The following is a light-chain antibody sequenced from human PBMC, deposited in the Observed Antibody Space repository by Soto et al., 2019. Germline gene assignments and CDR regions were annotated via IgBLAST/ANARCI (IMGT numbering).Light chain of an antibody. CDR1: QTVSNNY. V-gene: IGKV3-20*01. CDR3: QHYGTSPRT. CDR2: GAS. J-gene: IGKJ1*01. Sequence: IVLTQSPGTLSLSPGDRATLSCRASQTVSNNYLAWRQQKPGQARRLLNGGASNSATSIPDKCSGSGSGTDFTLTISRLEPEDFAVYYCQHYGTSPRTFGQGTKVDIK.